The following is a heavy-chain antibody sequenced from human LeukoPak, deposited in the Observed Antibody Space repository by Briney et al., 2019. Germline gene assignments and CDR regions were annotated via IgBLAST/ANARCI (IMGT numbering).Heavy chain of an antibody. CDR2: IKQDGSEK. V-gene: IGHV3-7*04. CDR1: GFTFSSYW. D-gene: IGHD6-13*01. J-gene: IGHJ4*02. CDR3: ARGYSSSWSDAYYFDY. Sequence: PGGSLRLSFAASGFTFSSYWMSWVRQAPGKGLEWVANIKQDGSEKYYVDSVKGRFTISRDNAKNSLYLQMNSLRAEDTAVYYCARGYSSSWSDAYYFDYWGQGTLVTVSS.